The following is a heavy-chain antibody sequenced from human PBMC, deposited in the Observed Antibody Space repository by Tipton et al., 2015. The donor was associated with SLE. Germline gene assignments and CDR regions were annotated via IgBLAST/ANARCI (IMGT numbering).Heavy chain of an antibody. D-gene: IGHD3-22*01. CDR1: GFTVSSNY. V-gene: IGHV3-53*01. CDR2: IYSGGST. J-gene: IGHJ3*02. Sequence: GSLRLSCAASGFTVSSNYMSWVRQAPGKGLEWVSVIYSGGSTYYADSVKGRFTISRDNSKNTLYLQMNSLRAEDTAVYYCARAHDDSSGDDAFDIWGQGTMVTVSS. CDR3: ARAHDDSSGDDAFDI.